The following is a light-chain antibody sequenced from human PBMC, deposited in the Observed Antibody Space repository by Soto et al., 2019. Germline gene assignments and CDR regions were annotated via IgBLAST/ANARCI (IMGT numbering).Light chain of an antibody. CDR3: HQYYSTPYA. V-gene: IGKV4-1*01. J-gene: IGKJ2*01. CDR1: QNILSSSSKKNN. CDR2: WAS. Sequence: DIVMTQSPDSLAVSLGERATFNGRSSQNILSSSSKKNNLGWYQQKPGQPPKLLISWASTRESGVPDRFSGSGSGTDFTLTISSLQAEDVAVYYCHQYYSTPYAFGQGTKLEIK.